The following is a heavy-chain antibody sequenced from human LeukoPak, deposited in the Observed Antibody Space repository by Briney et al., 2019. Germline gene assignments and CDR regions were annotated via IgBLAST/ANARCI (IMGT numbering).Heavy chain of an antibody. CDR2: ISSSSSYI. CDR3: ARDRYGDYVFDY. Sequence: PGGSLRLSCAASGFTFSSYEMNWVRQAPGKGLEWVSSISSSSSYIYYADSVKGRFTISRDNSKNTLYLQMNSLGAEDTAVYYCARDRYGDYVFDYWGQGTLVTVSS. V-gene: IGHV3-21*04. J-gene: IGHJ4*02. D-gene: IGHD4-17*01. CDR1: GFTFSSYE.